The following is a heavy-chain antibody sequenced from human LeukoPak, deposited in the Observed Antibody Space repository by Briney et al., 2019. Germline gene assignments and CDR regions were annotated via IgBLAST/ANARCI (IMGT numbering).Heavy chain of an antibody. D-gene: IGHD3-22*01. V-gene: IGHV3-23*01. CDR1: GFTFSSYA. J-gene: IGHJ4*02. CDR2: ISGSGDNT. CDR3: AKGSYYDSSGSFYFDY. Sequence: GGSLRLSCAASGFTFSSYAMSWVRQASGKGLEWVSGISGSGDNTYYADSVKGRFTISRDNSKNTLYVQVNSLGTEDTAAYYCAKGSYYDSSGSFYFDYWGQGTLVTVSS.